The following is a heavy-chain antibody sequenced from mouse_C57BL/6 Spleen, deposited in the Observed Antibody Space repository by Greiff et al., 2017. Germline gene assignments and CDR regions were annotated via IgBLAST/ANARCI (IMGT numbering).Heavy chain of an antibody. D-gene: IGHD2-3*01. Sequence: QVQLQQPGAELVKPGASVKMSCKASGYTFTSYWITWVKQRPGQGLEWIGDIYPGSGSTNYNEKFKSKATLTVDTSSSTAYMQLSSLTSEDSSVYYCERRWLGNYSMDYWGQGTSVTVSS. V-gene: IGHV1-55*01. J-gene: IGHJ4*01. CDR1: GYTFTSYW. CDR3: ERRWLGNYSMDY. CDR2: IYPGSGST.